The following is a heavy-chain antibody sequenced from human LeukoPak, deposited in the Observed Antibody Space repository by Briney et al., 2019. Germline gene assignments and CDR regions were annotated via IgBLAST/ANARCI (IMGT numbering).Heavy chain of an antibody. D-gene: IGHD3-10*01. CDR3: ARDPGYGLGVDYGDY. Sequence: GGSLGLSCAASGFTVSGNYMSWVRQAPGKGLEWLSVIHRGGNTYYADSVKGRFTISRDSSKNTVFPQMDSLRAEDTAVYYCARDPGYGLGVDYGDYWGQGTLVTVSS. CDR2: IHRGGNT. J-gene: IGHJ4*02. V-gene: IGHV3-66*01. CDR1: GFTVSGNY.